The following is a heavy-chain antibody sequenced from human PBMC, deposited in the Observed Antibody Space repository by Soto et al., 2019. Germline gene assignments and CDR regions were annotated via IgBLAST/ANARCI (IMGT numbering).Heavy chain of an antibody. Sequence: PSETLSLTCTVSGGSISRYYRSLIRRPQGKGLEWIGYIYYSGSTNYNPSLKSRVTISVDTSKNQFSLKLSSVTAADTAVYYCARSPDYYGSGSHVFDYWGQGTLVTVSS. V-gene: IGHV4-59*08. CDR1: GGSISRYY. CDR2: IYYSGST. J-gene: IGHJ4*02. D-gene: IGHD3-10*01. CDR3: ARSPDYYGSGSHVFDY.